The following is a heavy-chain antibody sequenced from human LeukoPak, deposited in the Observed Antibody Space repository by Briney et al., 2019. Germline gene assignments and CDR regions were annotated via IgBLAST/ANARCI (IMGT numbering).Heavy chain of an antibody. CDR2: IFYSGST. J-gene: IGHJ5*02. CDR3: AREENNSGWPNWFEP. V-gene: IGHV4-59*01. CDR1: GGSISGYY. Sequence: PSETLSLTCTVSGGSISGYYWSWIRQPPGKGLEWIGDIFYSGSTNYNPSVQSRVTISVDTSKNQVSLKLRSVSAADTAMYFCAREENNSGWPNWFEPWGQGTLVTVSS. D-gene: IGHD6-19*01.